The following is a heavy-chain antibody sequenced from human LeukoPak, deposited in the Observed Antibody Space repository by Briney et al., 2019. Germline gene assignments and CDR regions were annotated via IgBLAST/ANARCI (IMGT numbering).Heavy chain of an antibody. J-gene: IGHJ3*02. CDR2: IRHDGSNE. CDR3: AKDRGWELLLWDALDI. Sequence: GGSLRLSSAASGFTFSSYGMHWVRQAPGKGREWVAFIRHDGSNENYADSVKGRFTISRDNSKNTLSLQMTSLRAEDTAVYYCAKDRGWELLLWDALDIWGQGTTVTVSS. D-gene: IGHD2-15*01. CDR1: GFTFSSYG. V-gene: IGHV3-30*02.